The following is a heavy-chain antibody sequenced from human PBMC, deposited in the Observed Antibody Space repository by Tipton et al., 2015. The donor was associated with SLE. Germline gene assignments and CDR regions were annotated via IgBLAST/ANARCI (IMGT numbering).Heavy chain of an antibody. V-gene: IGHV4-38-2*01. D-gene: IGHD3-3*01. J-gene: IGHJ4*02. Sequence: TLSLTCAVSGYSIGCGYFWGWVRQPPGKGLGWIGGIYHSGTTYYNPSLKSRVTISLDRSKNQFSLRLSSVTAADRAVYYCARLIYDFSSGILGPFDYWGQGTLVTVSS. CDR1: GYSIGCGYF. CDR3: ARLIYDFSSGILGPFDY. CDR2: IYHSGTT.